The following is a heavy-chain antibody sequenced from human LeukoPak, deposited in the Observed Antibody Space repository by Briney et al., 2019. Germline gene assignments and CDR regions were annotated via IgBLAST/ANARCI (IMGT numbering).Heavy chain of an antibody. CDR3: VLDSSSWSGDFDY. CDR1: GGSISSGGYY. V-gene: IGHV4-30-2*01. CDR2: IYHSGST. Sequence: SETLSLTCTVSGGSISSGGYYWSWIRQPPGKGLEWIGYIYHSGSTYYNPSLKSRVTISVDTSKNQFSLKLSSVTAADTAVYYCVLDSSSWSGDFDYWGQGTLVTVSS. J-gene: IGHJ4*02. D-gene: IGHD6-13*01.